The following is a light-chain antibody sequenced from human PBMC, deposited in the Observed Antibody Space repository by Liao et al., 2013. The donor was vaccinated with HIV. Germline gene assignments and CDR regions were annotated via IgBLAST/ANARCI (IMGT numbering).Light chain of an antibody. V-gene: IGLV3-21*04. CDR3: QVWDSATNSYV. J-gene: IGLJ1*01. CDR2: YDY. CDR1: NIGSKS. Sequence: SYELTQPPSVSVAPGQTASIACGGNNIGSKSVHWYQQKPGQAPVLFISYDYDRPSGIPERFSGSNSGNTATLTISGVEAGDEADYYCQVWDSATNSYVFGTGTKVTVL.